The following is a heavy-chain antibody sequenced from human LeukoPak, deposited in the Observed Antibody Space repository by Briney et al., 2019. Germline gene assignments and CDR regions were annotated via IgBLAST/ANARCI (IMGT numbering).Heavy chain of an antibody. Sequence: ASVKVSCKASGYTFTGYYMHWVRQAPGQGLEWMGWINPNSGGTNYAQKFQGRVTMTRDTSISTAYMELSRLRSDDTAVYYCARDYTGDGYWYFDLWGRGTLVTVSS. D-gene: IGHD7-27*01. J-gene: IGHJ2*01. V-gene: IGHV1-2*02. CDR3: ARDYTGDGYWYFDL. CDR2: INPNSGGT. CDR1: GYTFTGYY.